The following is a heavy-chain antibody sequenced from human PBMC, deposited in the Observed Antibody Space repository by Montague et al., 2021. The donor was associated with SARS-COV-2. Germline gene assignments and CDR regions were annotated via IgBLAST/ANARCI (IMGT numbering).Heavy chain of an antibody. CDR3: ARQGRKWLVRIDWFDP. CDR1: GGSISSSSYY. CDR2: IYYSGST. D-gene: IGHD6-19*01. J-gene: IGHJ5*02. V-gene: IGHV4-39*01. Sequence: SETMSLTCTVSGGSISSSSYYWGWIRQPPGKGLEWIGSIYYSGSTYYNPSLKSRVTISVDTSKNQFSLKLGSVTAADTAVYYCARQGRKWLVRIDWFDPWGQGTLVTVSS.